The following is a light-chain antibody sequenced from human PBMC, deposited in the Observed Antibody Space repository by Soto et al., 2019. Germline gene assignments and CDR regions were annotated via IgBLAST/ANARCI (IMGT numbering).Light chain of an antibody. V-gene: IGLV6-57*03. CDR3: QSYGINSWV. CDR2: EDD. J-gene: IGLJ3*02. CDR1: SGSIASNS. Sequence: NFMLIQPHSVSESPGKTITLSCTRSSGSIASNSVQWYQQRPGSAPTTVIFEDDQRPSGVPDRFSGSIDSSSRSASLTISGLKTEDEADYYCQSYGINSWVFGGGTKLTVL.